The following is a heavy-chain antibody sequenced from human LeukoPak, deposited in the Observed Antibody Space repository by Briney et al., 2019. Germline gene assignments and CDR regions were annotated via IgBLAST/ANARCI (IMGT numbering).Heavy chain of an antibody. CDR2: IFYTGNT. Sequence: SETLSLTCTVSGGSISSNIYYWAWIRQPPGKGLEWIGSIFYTGNTYYNPSLQSRVTVSVDTSQNQFSLRLSSVTAADTAVYYCARYPKSDSSGWTALYILGQGKMVNGSS. D-gene: IGHD6-19*01. CDR1: GGSISSNIYY. CDR3: ARYPKSDSSGWTALYI. J-gene: IGHJ3*02. V-gene: IGHV4-39*01.